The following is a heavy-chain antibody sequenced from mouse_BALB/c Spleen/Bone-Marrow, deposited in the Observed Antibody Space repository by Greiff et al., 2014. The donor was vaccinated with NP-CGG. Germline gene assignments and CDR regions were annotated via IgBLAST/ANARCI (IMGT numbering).Heavy chain of an antibody. Sequence: VQLVESGPGLVAPSQSLSITCTVSGFSLTNYGVHWVRQPPGKGLEWLGVIWADGSTNYNSALMSRLSISKDNSKSQVFFKMNSLQTDDTAMYYCARITTATGAMDYRGQGTSVTVSS. J-gene: IGHJ4*01. CDR2: IWADGST. D-gene: IGHD1-2*01. V-gene: IGHV2-9*02. CDR3: ARITTATGAMDY. CDR1: GFSLTNYG.